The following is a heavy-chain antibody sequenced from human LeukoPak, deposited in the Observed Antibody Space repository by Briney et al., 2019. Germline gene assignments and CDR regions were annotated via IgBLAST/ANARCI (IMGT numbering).Heavy chain of an antibody. CDR3: ARGTPFCTNGVCYTYGFDI. D-gene: IGHD2-8*01. CDR1: GFTFSSYA. V-gene: IGHV3-30*04. Sequence: GGSLRLSCAASGFTFSSYAMHWVRQAPGKGLEWVAVISYDGSNKYYADSVKGRFTISRDNSKNTLYLQMNSLRAEDTAVYYCARGTPFCTNGVCYTYGFDIWGQGTMVTVSS. J-gene: IGHJ3*02. CDR2: ISYDGSNK.